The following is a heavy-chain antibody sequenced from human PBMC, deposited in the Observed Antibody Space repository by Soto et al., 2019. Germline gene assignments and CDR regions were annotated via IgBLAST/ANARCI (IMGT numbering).Heavy chain of an antibody. CDR2: IFYSGSF. D-gene: IGHD3-3*01. CDR3: ARAPEAPSVLGVALPYFFDY. J-gene: IGHJ4*02. Sequence: SVTLPLTWAVYGGSFRGYYWSWIRQPPGKGLEWIGYIFYSGSFYYTPSLRGRVMILADTSKNQFTLRLGSVTAADTAVYYCARAPEAPSVLGVALPYFFDYWGQGARVTVSS. CDR1: GGSFRGYY. V-gene: IGHV4-34*09.